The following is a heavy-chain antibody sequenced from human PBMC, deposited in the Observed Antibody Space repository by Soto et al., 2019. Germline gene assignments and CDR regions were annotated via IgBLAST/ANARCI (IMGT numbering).Heavy chain of an antibody. V-gene: IGHV4-59*01. CDR1: GGSISSYY. Sequence: SETLSLTCTVSGGSISSYYWSWIRQPPGKGLEWIGYIYYSGSTNYNPSLKSRVTISVDTSKNQFSLKLSSVTAADTAVYYCARDGYSSGWYDYWGQGTLVTVSS. J-gene: IGHJ4*02. CDR2: IYYSGST. D-gene: IGHD6-19*01. CDR3: ARDGYSSGWYDY.